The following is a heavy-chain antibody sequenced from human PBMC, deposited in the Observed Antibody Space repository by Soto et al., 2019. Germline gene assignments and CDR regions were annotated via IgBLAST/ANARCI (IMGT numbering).Heavy chain of an antibody. V-gene: IGHV1-69*01. Sequence: QVRLVQSGAEVKKPGSSVKVSCKASGGTFSSYAISWVRQAPGQGLEWMGGIIPIFGTANYAQKFQGRVTITADESTSTAYMELSSLRSEDTAVYYCARRPREDIVATINKDAFDIWGQGTMVTVSS. D-gene: IGHD5-12*01. CDR1: GGTFSSYA. J-gene: IGHJ3*02. CDR2: IIPIFGTA. CDR3: ARRPREDIVATINKDAFDI.